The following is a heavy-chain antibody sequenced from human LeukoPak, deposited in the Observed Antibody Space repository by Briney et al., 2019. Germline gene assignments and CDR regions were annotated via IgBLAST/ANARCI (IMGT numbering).Heavy chain of an antibody. J-gene: IGHJ6*03. Sequence: GGSLRLSCEASGFRLIKYAMHWVRQAPGRGPEWVAVISFDGKKEFYADSVKGRFTISRDNSKNALFLQMNSLQTADTAIYYWARASMATINYYCVFIDAGGKGTTVTVSS. CDR1: GFRLIKYA. CDR3: ARASMATINYYCVFIDA. CDR2: ISFDGKKE. D-gene: IGHD5-24*01. V-gene: IGHV3-30*04.